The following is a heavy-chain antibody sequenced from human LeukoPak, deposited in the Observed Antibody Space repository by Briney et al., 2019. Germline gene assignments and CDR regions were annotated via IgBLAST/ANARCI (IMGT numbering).Heavy chain of an antibody. CDR2: IYYSGST. CDR1: GGSISNYY. V-gene: IGHV4-59*01. Sequence: SETLSLTCTVSGGSISNYYWSWIRQSPGKGLEWIGYIYYSGSTNYNPSLKSRVTISVDTSKNQFSLKLSSVTAADTAVYYCARGIVHKEDAFDIWGQGTMVTVSS. J-gene: IGHJ3*02. CDR3: ARGIVHKEDAFDI. D-gene: IGHD2/OR15-2a*01.